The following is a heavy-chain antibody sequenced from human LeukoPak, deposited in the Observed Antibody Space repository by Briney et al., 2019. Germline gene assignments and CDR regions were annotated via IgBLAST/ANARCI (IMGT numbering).Heavy chain of an antibody. J-gene: IGHJ4*02. CDR2: ISYDGSNK. CDR3: AGASGSYSYYFDY. V-gene: IGHV3-30*03. Sequence: GGSLRLSCAASGFTFSSYGMHWVRQAPGKGLEWVAVISYDGSNKYYADSVKGRFTISRDNSKNTLYLQMNSLRAEDTAVYFCAGASGSYSYYFDYWGQGTLVTVSS. D-gene: IGHD3-10*01. CDR1: GFTFSSYG.